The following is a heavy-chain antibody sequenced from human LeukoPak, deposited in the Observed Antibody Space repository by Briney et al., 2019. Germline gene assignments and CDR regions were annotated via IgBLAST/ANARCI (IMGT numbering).Heavy chain of an antibody. V-gene: IGHV3-11*04. D-gene: IGHD3-10*01. Sequence: GGSLRLSCAASGLTFSDYYMSWIRQAPGKGLEWVSYISSSGSTIYYADSVKGRFTISRDNAKNSLYLQMNSLRAEDTAVYYCARDRYGSGSYVWFDPWGQGTLVTVSS. CDR2: ISSSGSTI. J-gene: IGHJ5*02. CDR1: GLTFSDYY. CDR3: ARDRYGSGSYVWFDP.